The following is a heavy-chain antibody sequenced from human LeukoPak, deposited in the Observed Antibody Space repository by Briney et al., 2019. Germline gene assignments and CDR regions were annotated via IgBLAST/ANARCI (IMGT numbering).Heavy chain of an antibody. CDR2: VSPDGSST. CDR3: ARTGGTNRGIDY. Sequence: GGSLRLSCAASGFTFSDYYMSWIRQTPGKGLVWVSRVSPDGSSTTYADSVKGRFTISRDNAKNTLFLQMSSLRAEDTAVYYCARTGGTNRGIDYWGQGSLVTVSS. CDR1: GFTFSDYY. V-gene: IGHV3-74*01. D-gene: IGHD1-14*01. J-gene: IGHJ4*02.